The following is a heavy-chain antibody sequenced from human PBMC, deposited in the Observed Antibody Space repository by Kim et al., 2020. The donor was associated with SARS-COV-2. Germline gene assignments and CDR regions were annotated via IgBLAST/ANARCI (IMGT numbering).Heavy chain of an antibody. CDR3: ARDYYDSSGYYYFEASGY. V-gene: IGHV1-18*01. CDR1: GYTFTSYG. Sequence: ASVKVSCKASGYTFTSYGISWVRQAPGQGLEWMGWISAYNGNTNYAQKLQGRVTMTTDTSTSTAYMELRSLRSDDTAVYYCARDYYDSSGYYYFEASGYWGQGTLVTVSS. CDR2: ISAYNGNT. J-gene: IGHJ4*02. D-gene: IGHD3-22*01.